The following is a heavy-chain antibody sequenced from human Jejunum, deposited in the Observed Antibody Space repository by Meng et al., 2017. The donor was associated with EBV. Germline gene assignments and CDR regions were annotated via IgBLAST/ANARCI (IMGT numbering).Heavy chain of an antibody. V-gene: IGHV1-3*01. Sequence: QVPLVQSGAEVKKPGASVKVSCKASGYTLTNYAIHWVRQAPGQRLEWMGWISAGNGITKYSQKFQGRVTVTRDTGTAYMELSRLRSEDTAVYYCARGSSWYRGDYWGQGTLVTVSS. CDR3: ARGSSWYRGDY. D-gene: IGHD6-13*01. CDR2: ISAGNGIT. J-gene: IGHJ4*02. CDR1: GYTLTNYA.